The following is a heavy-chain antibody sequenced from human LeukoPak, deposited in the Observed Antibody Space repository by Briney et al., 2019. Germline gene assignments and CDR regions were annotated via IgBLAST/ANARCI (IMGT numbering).Heavy chain of an antibody. CDR3: ARAKERRTLLGNWFDS. CDR2: TNPKTGAT. D-gene: IGHD7-27*01. CDR1: GYTFTHYY. Sequence: ASVKVSCKASGYTFTHYYIHWVRHAPGQGLELMGWTNPKTGATNPAQKFQGRVTMTRDTSMHTAYLELSGLRSDDTALYYWARAKERRTLLGNWFDSWGQGTLVTVPS. J-gene: IGHJ5*01. V-gene: IGHV1-2*02.